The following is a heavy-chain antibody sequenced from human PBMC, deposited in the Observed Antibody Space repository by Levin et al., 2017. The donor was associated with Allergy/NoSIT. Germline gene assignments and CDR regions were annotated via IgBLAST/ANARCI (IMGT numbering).Heavy chain of an antibody. V-gene: IGHV4-59*01. J-gene: IGHJ5*02. Sequence: SQTLSLTCTVSGGSISSYYWSWIRQPPGKGLEWIGYIYYSGSTNYNPSLKSRVTISVDTSKNQFSLKLSSVTAADTAVYYCARSYYYDSSGPQWFDPWGQGTLVTVSS. CDR2: IYYSGST. CDR1: GGSISSYY. D-gene: IGHD3-22*01. CDR3: ARSYYYDSSGPQWFDP.